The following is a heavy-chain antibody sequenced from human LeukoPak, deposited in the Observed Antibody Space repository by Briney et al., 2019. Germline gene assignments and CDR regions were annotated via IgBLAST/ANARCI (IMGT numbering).Heavy chain of an antibody. CDR2: ISSSGNTI. Sequence: GGSLRLSCAASGFTFSDCYMSWIRQAPGKGLEWVSYISSSGNTIYYADSVKGRFTISRDNAKNTLYLQMNSLRAEDTAVYYCAREAGSDAFDIWGQGTMVTVSS. J-gene: IGHJ3*02. CDR3: AREAGSDAFDI. V-gene: IGHV3-11*04. D-gene: IGHD6-25*01. CDR1: GFTFSDCY.